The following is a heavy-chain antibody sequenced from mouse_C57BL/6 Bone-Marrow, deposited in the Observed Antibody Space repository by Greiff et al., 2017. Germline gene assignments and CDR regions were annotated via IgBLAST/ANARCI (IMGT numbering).Heavy chain of an antibody. V-gene: IGHV5-6*01. D-gene: IGHD1-1*01. CDR3: ARILRSRYYAMDY. CDR2: ISSGGSYT. CDR1: GFTFSSYG. Sequence: EVHLVESGGDLVKPGGSLKLSCAASGFTFSSYGMSWVRQTPDKRLEWVATISSGGSYTYYPDSVKGRFTISRDNAKNTLYLQMSSLKSEDTAMYYCARILRSRYYAMDYWGQGTSVTVSS. J-gene: IGHJ4*01.